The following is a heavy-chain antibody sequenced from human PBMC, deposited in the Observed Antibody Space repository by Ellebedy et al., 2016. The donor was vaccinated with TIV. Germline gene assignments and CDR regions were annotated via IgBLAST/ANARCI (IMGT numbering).Heavy chain of an antibody. D-gene: IGHD3-3*01. CDR1: GFTFSSYW. CDR2: IKQDGSEK. CDR3: AKDLGRFWIPTYYYYGMDV. J-gene: IGHJ6*02. Sequence: GESLKISXAASGFTFSSYWMSWVRQAPGKGLEWVANIKQDGSEKYYVDSVKGRFTISRDNSKNTLYLQMNSLRAEDTAVYYCAKDLGRFWIPTYYYYGMDVWGQGTTVTVSS. V-gene: IGHV3-7*01.